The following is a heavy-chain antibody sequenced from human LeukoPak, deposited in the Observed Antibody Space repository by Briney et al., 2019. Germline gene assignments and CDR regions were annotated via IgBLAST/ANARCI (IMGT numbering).Heavy chain of an antibody. CDR3: ARDQEYSGSYWSWFDP. Sequence: PGGSLRLSCAASGFTVSSNYMNWVRQAPGKGLEWVAVISYDGSNKYCADSVKGRFTISRDNSKNTLYLQMNSLRAEDTAVYYCARDQEYSGSYWSWFDPWGQGTLVTVSS. J-gene: IGHJ5*02. V-gene: IGHV3-30-3*01. D-gene: IGHD1-26*01. CDR2: ISYDGSNK. CDR1: GFTVSSNY.